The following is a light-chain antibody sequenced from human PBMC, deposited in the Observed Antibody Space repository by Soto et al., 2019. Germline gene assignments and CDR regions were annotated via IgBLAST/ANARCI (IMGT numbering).Light chain of an antibody. V-gene: IGKV3-15*01. CDR3: QQYNNWPEYT. J-gene: IGKJ2*01. CDR1: QSVGNS. CDR2: GAS. Sequence: ELVVTQSPATLSVXPXXGVTLSCRASQSVGNSLAWYQQKPGQPPRLLIYGASTRVTGIPARFSGSGSGTEFTLTITSLQSEDFAVYYCQQYNNWPEYTFGQGTKLDIK.